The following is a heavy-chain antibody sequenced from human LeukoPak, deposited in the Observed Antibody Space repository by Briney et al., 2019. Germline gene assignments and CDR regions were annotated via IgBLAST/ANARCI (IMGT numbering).Heavy chain of an antibody. Sequence: PSETLSLTCTVSGGSISSYYWSWIRQPPGKGLEWIGYIYYSGSTNYNPSLKSRVTISVDTSKNQFSLKLSSVTAADTAVYYCAGCSGGSCYDWFDPWGHGTLVTVSS. J-gene: IGHJ5*02. CDR3: AGCSGGSCYDWFDP. V-gene: IGHV4-59*01. CDR2: IYYSGST. CDR1: GGSISSYY. D-gene: IGHD2-15*01.